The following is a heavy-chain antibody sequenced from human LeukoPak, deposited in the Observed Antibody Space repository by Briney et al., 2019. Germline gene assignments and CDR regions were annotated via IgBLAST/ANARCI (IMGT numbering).Heavy chain of an antibody. CDR1: GFSFSSYW. CDR2: INSDGSST. D-gene: IGHD3-22*01. Sequence: GGSLRLSCAASGFSFSSYWMHWVRQAPGKGLVWVSRINSDGSSTNYADSVKGRFTISRDNAKNTLYLQMNSLRAEDTAVYYCARGPHYYDSSGSLVDYWGQGTLVTVSS. J-gene: IGHJ4*02. V-gene: IGHV3-74*01. CDR3: ARGPHYYDSSGSLVDY.